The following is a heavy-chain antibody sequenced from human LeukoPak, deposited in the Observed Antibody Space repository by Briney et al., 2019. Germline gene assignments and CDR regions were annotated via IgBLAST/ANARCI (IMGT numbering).Heavy chain of an antibody. Sequence: GGSLRLSCAASGFAFSSYAMTWVRHAPGKGLEWISAVSYDITRTFYADSVKGRFAISRDNSRNTLFLQMNSLRADDTAVYYCARPGCGGNCYYRMDVWGKGTTVTVSS. CDR3: ARPGCGGNCYYRMDV. D-gene: IGHD2-21*01. V-gene: IGHV3-23*01. CDR1: GFAFSSYA. CDR2: VSYDITRT. J-gene: IGHJ6*04.